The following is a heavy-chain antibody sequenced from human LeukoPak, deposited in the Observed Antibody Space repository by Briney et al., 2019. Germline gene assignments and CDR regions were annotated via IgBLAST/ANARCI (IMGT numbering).Heavy chain of an antibody. V-gene: IGHV3-15*01. CDR2: IKSKSAGGTI. D-gene: IGHD3-10*01. Sequence: GGSLRLSCAASGFDIYNDWMSWARQAPGRGLEWVGRIKSKSAGGTIDYAAPVNGRFIISRDDSKNTLYLQMNSLKTEDTAMYYCTLIKGWGSGTYYLDYWGQGTLVTVSS. CDR3: TLIKGWGSGTYYLDY. J-gene: IGHJ4*02. CDR1: GFDIYNDW.